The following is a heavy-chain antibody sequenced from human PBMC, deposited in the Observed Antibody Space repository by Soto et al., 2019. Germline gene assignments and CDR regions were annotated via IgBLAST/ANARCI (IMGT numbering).Heavy chain of an antibody. CDR1: GFTFSSYS. V-gene: IGHV3-48*03. J-gene: IGHJ4*02. D-gene: IGHD3-9*01. CDR3: ARDKDWAFDY. Sequence: PGGSLRLSCAASGFTFSSYSMVWVRQAPGKGLEWVSYIFASGTPIYYADTVKGRFTVSRDNAKNSLFLLMNSLRAEDTAVYYCARDKDWAFDYWGQGTLVTVSS. CDR2: IFASGTPI.